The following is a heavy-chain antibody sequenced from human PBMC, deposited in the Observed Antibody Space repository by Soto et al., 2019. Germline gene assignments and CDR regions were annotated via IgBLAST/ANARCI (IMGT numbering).Heavy chain of an antibody. CDR2: ISYDGSNK. CDR1: GFTFSSYG. D-gene: IGHD3-10*01. CDR3: AKGVTMVRGVILDWFDT. J-gene: IGHJ5*02. V-gene: IGHV3-30*18. Sequence: QVQLVESGGGVVQPGRSLRLSCAASGFTFSSYGMHWVRQAPGKGLEWVAVISYDGSNKYYADSVKGRFTISRDNSKNTLYLQLNSLRAEDTAVYYSAKGVTMVRGVILDWFDTWGQGTLLTVSS.